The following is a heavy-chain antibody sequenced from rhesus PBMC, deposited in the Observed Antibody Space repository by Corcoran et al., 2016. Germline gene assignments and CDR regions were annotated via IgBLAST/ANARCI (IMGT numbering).Heavy chain of an antibody. D-gene: IGHD4-29*01. Sequence: QVTLKESGPALVKPTQPLTLTCTFSGFSLTTSGMGVGWIRQPPGKALEWLALIYWDDDNRDSTSLKSRLTISKDTSKNQVLLTMTNMDPMDTATYYCTRGGYGSSYGLDSWGQGVVVTVSS. CDR1: GFSLTTSGMG. V-gene: IGHV2-152*01. CDR2: IYWDDDN. CDR3: TRGGYGSSYGLDS. J-gene: IGHJ6*01.